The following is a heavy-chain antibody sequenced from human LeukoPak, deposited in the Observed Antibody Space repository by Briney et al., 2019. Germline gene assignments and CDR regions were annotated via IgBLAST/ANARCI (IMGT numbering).Heavy chain of an antibody. CDR2: IRSKAYGGTT. Sequence: GGSLGLSCTASGFTFGDYAMSWVRQAPGKGLEWVGFIRSKAYGGTTEYAASVKGRFTISRDDSKSIAYLQMNSLKTEDTAVYYCTREVEVVTAIIDYWGQGTLVTVSS. CDR1: GFTFGDYA. V-gene: IGHV3-49*04. CDR3: TREVEVVTAIIDY. J-gene: IGHJ4*02. D-gene: IGHD2-21*02.